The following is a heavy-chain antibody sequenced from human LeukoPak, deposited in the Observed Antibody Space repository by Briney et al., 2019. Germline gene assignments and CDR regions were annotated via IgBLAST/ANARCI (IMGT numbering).Heavy chain of an antibody. J-gene: IGHJ4*02. Sequence: GGSLRLSCAASRFTFSSYAMSWVRQAPGKELDWVSAITGSGGSTYYADSVKGRFTISRDNSRNTLYLQMNSLRAEDTAVYYCARVPHYYYGSGSYQFDSWGLGTLVAVSP. CDR2: ITGSGGST. D-gene: IGHD3-10*01. CDR1: RFTFSSYA. CDR3: ARVPHYYYGSGSYQFDS. V-gene: IGHV3-23*01.